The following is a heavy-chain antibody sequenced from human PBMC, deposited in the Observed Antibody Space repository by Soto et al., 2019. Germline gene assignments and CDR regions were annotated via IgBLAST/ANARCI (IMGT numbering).Heavy chain of an antibody. Sequence: MSLPNTVSGGSIVSIGYNWSFISKHPGKGLEWIGYIYYSGSTYYNPSLKSRVTISVDTSKNQFSLKLSSVTAADTAVYCCARTHEAYYYYYYMDVWGKGTTVTVSS. CDR1: GGSIVSIGYN. J-gene: IGHJ6*03. CDR3: ARTHEAYYYYYYMDV. CDR2: IYYSGST. V-gene: IGHV4-31*03.